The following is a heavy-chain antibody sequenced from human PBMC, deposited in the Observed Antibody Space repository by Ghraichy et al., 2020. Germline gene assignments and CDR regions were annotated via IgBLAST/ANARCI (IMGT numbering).Heavy chain of an antibody. V-gene: IGHV1-18*01. D-gene: IGHD6-19*01. CDR1: GYTFTSYG. J-gene: IGHJ4*02. CDR2: ISAYNGNT. CDR3: ARDYSYKSIAVAGIDY. Sequence: ASVKVSCKASGYTFTSYGISWVRQAPGQGLEWMGWISAYNGNTNYAQKLQGRVTMTTDTSTSTAYMELRSLRSDDTAVYYCARDYSYKSIAVAGIDYWGQGTLVTVSS.